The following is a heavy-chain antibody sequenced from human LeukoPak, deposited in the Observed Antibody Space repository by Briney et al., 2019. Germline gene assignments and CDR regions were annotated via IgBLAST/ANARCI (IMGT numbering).Heavy chain of an antibody. D-gene: IGHD2-2*01. J-gene: IGHJ4*02. Sequence: SETLSLTCTVSGGSVSSFQWSWIRQPPGKGLEWIGCIYYSGSSNYNPSLKSRVTMSVDTSKNQFSLKLNSVTAADTAVYYCARHAPDDIVVVPAALGYWGQGTLVTVSS. CDR3: ARHAPDDIVVVPAALGY. V-gene: IGHV4-59*02. CDR2: IYYSGSS. CDR1: GGSVSSFQ.